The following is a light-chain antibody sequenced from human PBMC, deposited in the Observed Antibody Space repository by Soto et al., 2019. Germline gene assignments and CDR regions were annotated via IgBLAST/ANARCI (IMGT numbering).Light chain of an antibody. J-gene: IGKJ2*01. CDR2: GAS. CDR3: QQYGSSPPYT. V-gene: IGKV3-20*01. Sequence: EIVLTQSPGTLSLSPGERATLSCRASQSVGSSYLAWYQQKPGQAPRLLIYGASSRATGIPDKFSGSGSGTDVTITISRLEPEDFAVYYCQQYGSSPPYTFGQGTKLEIK. CDR1: QSVGSSY.